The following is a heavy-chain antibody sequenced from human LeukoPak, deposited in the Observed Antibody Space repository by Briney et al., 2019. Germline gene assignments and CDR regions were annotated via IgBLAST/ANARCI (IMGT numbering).Heavy chain of an antibody. D-gene: IGHD6-13*01. V-gene: IGHV3-49*04. CDR2: IRSKAYGGTT. CDR1: GFTFSSYA. J-gene: IGHJ4*02. Sequence: GGSLRLSCAASGFTFSSYAMSWVRQAPGKGLEWVGFIRSKAYGGTTEYAASVKGRFPISRDDSKSIAYLQMNSLKTEDTAVYYCTRVPIAAAGPYFDYWGQGTLVTVSS. CDR3: TRVPIAAAGPYFDY.